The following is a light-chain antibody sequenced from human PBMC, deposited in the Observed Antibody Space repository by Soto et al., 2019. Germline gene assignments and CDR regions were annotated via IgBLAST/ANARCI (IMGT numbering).Light chain of an antibody. Sequence: QSALTQPPSAYASPGQAVSISCTGTSSDVGAYNYVSWYQQHPGKAPKLIIYEVSKRPSGVPDRFSGSKSGNAASLTVSGLQAEDEADYYCSSYAGSDNYVFGTGNKVTVL. J-gene: IGLJ1*01. CDR3: SSYAGSDNYV. V-gene: IGLV2-8*01. CDR2: EVS. CDR1: SSDVGAYNY.